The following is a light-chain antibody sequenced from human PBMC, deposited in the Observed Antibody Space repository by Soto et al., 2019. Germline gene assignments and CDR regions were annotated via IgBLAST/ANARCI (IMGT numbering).Light chain of an antibody. Sequence: EVVMTQSPATLSVSPWERATLSCRASQSVSSNVAWYQQKPGQAPRLLIYGASTRAAGIPARFSGSGSGTEFTLTTNSLQAEDFAIYYCQQYNKWPPWTFGQGTKV. J-gene: IGKJ1*01. CDR3: QQYNKWPPWT. CDR1: QSVSSN. CDR2: GAS. V-gene: IGKV3-15*01.